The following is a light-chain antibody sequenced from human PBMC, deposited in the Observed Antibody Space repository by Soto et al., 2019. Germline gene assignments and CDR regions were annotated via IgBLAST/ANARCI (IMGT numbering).Light chain of an antibody. Sequence: DIVLTQSPGTLSLSPGEGATLSCRATQTIIGNYLAWYQQKPGQAPRVLIHGASSRATGIPDRFSGSGSGTDFTLTISRLEPEDFAVYFCQQYGNTPPNAFGQGTKVDIK. CDR2: GAS. J-gene: IGKJ2*01. V-gene: IGKV3-20*01. CDR1: QTIIGNY. CDR3: QQYGNTPPNA.